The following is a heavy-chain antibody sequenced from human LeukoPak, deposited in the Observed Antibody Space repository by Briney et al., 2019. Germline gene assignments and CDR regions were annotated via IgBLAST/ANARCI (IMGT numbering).Heavy chain of an antibody. Sequence: PSETLSLTCTVSGGSISSYYWSWIRQPPGKGLEWIGYIYYSGSTNYNPSLKSRVTISVDTSKNQFSLKLSSATAADTAVYYCARALRYCSGGSCYDWFDPWGQGTLVTVSS. CDR2: IYYSGST. D-gene: IGHD2-15*01. CDR1: GGSISSYY. J-gene: IGHJ5*02. CDR3: ARALRYCSGGSCYDWFDP. V-gene: IGHV4-59*01.